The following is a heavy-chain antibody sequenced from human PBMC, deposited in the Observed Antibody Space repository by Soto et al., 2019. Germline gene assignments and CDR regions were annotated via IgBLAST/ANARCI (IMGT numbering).Heavy chain of an antibody. CDR3: AMSRGATV. CDR2: ISGGRSSI. J-gene: IGHJ4*02. CDR1: GFSFNNYT. Sequence: EVQLVESGGGLVQPGGSLRLSCAASGFSFNNYTMNWVRQAPGKGLQWVSSISGGRSSIYYADSVKGRFTISRDNAKNSLYLQMNSMRADDTAVYYWAMSRGATVWGQGTLVTVSS. D-gene: IGHD1-26*01. V-gene: IGHV3-21*01.